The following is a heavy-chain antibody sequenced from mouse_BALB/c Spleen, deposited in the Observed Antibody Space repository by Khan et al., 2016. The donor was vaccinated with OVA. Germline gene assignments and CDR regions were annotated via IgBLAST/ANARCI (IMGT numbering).Heavy chain of an antibody. CDR1: GYTFTDYT. Sequence: QVQLKESGAELVRPGVSVKISCKGSGYTFTDYTMHWVKQSHAKSLEWIGVISTYYGDTNYNQKFKGKATMTVDKSSNTAYMDLDRLTSEDSAIYYVARGGGGERFAYWGQGTLVTVSA. CDR3: ARGGGGERFAY. CDR2: ISTYYGDT. V-gene: IGHV1S137*01. J-gene: IGHJ3*01.